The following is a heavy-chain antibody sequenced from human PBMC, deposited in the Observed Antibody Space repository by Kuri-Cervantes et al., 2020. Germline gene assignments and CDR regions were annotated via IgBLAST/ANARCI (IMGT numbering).Heavy chain of an antibody. CDR3: ARWTRIAVAGEPYGSFGP. D-gene: IGHD6-19*01. V-gene: IGHV1-2*02. Sequence: ASVQVSFKSSGYTFPGYYMHWVRQAPGQGLEWMGWINPNSGGTNYAQKFQGRVTMTRDTSISTAYMELSSLRSEDTAVYYCARWTRIAVAGEPYGSFGPWGQGTLVTVSS. CDR1: GYTFPGYY. CDR2: INPNSGGT. J-gene: IGHJ5*02.